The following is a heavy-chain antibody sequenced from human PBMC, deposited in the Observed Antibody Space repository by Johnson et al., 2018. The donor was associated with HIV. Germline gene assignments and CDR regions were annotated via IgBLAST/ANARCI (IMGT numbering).Heavy chain of an antibody. J-gene: IGHJ3*02. Sequence: QVQLVESGGGVVQPGGSLRLSCAASGFTFSSYGMHWVRQAPGKGLEWVAFISYDGSNKYYEDSVKGRFTISRDNSNNTLYLQMNSLRAEEPAVYYCARVKVATSNAFDIWGQGTMVTVS. CDR1: GFTFSSYG. CDR3: ARVKVATSNAFDI. D-gene: IGHD5-12*01. V-gene: IGHV3-30*19. CDR2: ISYDGSNK.